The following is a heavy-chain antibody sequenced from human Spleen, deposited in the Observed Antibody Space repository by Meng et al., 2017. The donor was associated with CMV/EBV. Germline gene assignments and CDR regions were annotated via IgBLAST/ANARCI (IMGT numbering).Heavy chain of an antibody. CDR1: GGTFSSYA. CDR3: AKEGILWGGYQLLSYYFHY. V-gene: IGHV1-69*10. CDR2: IIPILGIA. Sequence: SVKVSCKASGGTFSSYAISWVRQAPGQGLEWMGGIIPILGIANYAQKFQGRVTITADKSTSTAYMELSSLRSEDTAVYYCAKEGILWGGYQLLSYYFHYWGQGTLVTVSS. J-gene: IGHJ4*02. D-gene: IGHD2-2*01.